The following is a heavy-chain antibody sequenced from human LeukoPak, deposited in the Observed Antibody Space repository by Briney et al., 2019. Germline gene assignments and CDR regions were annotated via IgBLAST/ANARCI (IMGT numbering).Heavy chain of an antibody. V-gene: IGHV3-11*04. D-gene: IGHD5-24*01. CDR3: ARDRGPVEMATIEEDY. Sequence: PGGSLRLSCAASGFTFSDYYMSWIHQAPGKGLEWVSYISSSGSTIYYADSVKGRFTISRDNAKNSLYLQMNSLRAEDTAVYYCARDRGPVEMATIEEDYWGQGTLVTVSS. CDR1: GFTFSDYY. J-gene: IGHJ4*02. CDR2: ISSSGSTI.